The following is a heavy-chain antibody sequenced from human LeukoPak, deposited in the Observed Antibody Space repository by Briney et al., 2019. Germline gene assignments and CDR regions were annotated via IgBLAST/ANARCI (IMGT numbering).Heavy chain of an antibody. D-gene: IGHD5-24*01. CDR1: GGTFSSYA. CDR2: IIPILGIA. Sequence: ASVKVSCKASGGTFSSYAISWVRQAPGQGLEWMGRIIPILGIASYAQKFQGRVTMTRDTSTSTVYMELSSLRSEDTAVYYCARDQDGYPIKWGQGTPVTVSS. CDR3: ARDQDGYPIK. J-gene: IGHJ4*02. V-gene: IGHV1-69*04.